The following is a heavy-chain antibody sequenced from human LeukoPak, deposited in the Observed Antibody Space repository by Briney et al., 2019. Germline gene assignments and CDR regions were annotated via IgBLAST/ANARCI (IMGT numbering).Heavy chain of an antibody. Sequence: GGSLRLSCAASGFSFSNYWVHWVRQTPGKGLVWVSRINTDGTSTSYADSVKGRFTISRDNAKNTLYLQVNSLRAEDTALYFCARSDSGDVDYWGQGTLVTVSS. CDR2: INTDGTST. CDR1: GFSFSNYW. J-gene: IGHJ4*02. D-gene: IGHD3-10*01. V-gene: IGHV3-74*01. CDR3: ARSDSGDVDY.